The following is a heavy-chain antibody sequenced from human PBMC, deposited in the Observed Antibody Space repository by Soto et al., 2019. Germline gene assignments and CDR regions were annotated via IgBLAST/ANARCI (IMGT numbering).Heavy chain of an antibody. Sequence: EVQLVESGGGSVKPGGSLRLSCAASGFTFSNAWMSWVRQAPGKGLEWVGRIKRKTDGGTTDYAAPVKGRFTISRDDSKNTLYLQMNSLKTEDTAVYYCTTGLYGSGSSGGMDVWGQGTTVTVSS. CDR2: IKRKTDGGTT. D-gene: IGHD3-10*01. CDR1: GFTFSNAW. J-gene: IGHJ6*02. V-gene: IGHV3-15*01. CDR3: TTGLYGSGSSGGMDV.